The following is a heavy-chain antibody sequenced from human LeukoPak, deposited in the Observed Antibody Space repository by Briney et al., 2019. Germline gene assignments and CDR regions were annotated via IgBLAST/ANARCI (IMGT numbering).Heavy chain of an antibody. CDR2: IIPIFGTA. Sequence: SVKVSCKASGGTFSSYAISWVRQAPGQGLELMGMIIPIFGTANYAQKFQGRVTITTDESTSTAYMELSSLRSEDTAVYYCARDMSNFGVVRTHYFDYWGQGTLVTVSS. J-gene: IGHJ4*02. CDR1: GGTFSSYA. D-gene: IGHD3-3*01. V-gene: IGHV1-69*05. CDR3: ARDMSNFGVVRTHYFDY.